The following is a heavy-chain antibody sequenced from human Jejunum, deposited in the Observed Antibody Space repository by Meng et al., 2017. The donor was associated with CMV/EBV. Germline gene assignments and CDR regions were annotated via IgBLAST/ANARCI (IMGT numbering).Heavy chain of an antibody. CDR3: ARFQMYSDFWSEGTKEKSDAFDI. V-gene: IGHV1-18*01. J-gene: IGHJ3*02. Sequence: WVRQATGQGLEWMGWIRGYNGNTKYAQEFQGRVTMTTDTSTSTAYMELRSLRSDDTAVYYCARFQMYSDFWSEGTKEKSDAFDIWGQGTLVTVSS. D-gene: IGHD3-3*01. CDR2: IRGYNGNT.